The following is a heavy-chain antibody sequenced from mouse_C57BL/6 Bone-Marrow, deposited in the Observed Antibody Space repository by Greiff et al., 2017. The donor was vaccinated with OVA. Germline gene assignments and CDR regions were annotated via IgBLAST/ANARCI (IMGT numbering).Heavy chain of an antibody. D-gene: IGHD1-3*01. CDR3: ARAQLGCGVGY. J-gene: IGHJ3*01. CDR1: GYTFTSYW. V-gene: IGHV1-59*01. CDR2: IDPSDSYT. Sequence: QVQLQQSGAELARPGTSVKLSCKASGYTFTSYWMHWVKQRPGQGLEWIGDIDPSDSYTNYNQKFKGKATLTADTSSSTAYMQLSSLTYEDSAVYYCARAQLGCGVGYWGQGTLVTVSA.